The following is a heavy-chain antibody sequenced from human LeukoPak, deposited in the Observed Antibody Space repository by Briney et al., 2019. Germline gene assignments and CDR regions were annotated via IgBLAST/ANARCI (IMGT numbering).Heavy chain of an antibody. CDR3: ARDGPPAGAGDFDY. V-gene: IGHV3-48*01. CDR2: IGSTSI. J-gene: IGHJ4*02. CDR1: GFSTSTYS. Sequence: PGGSQRLSCAASGFSTSTYSMGWVRQAPGKGLEWVSYIGSTSIYADPVNGRFTISRDNAKNSLYLQMNSLRAEDTAVYYCARDGPPAGAGDFDYWGQGTPVTVSS. D-gene: IGHD2-2*01.